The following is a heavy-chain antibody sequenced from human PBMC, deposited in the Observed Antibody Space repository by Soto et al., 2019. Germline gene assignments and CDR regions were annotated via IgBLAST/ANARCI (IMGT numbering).Heavy chain of an antibody. V-gene: IGHV1-3*01. CDR1: GYTFTSYA. CDR2: INAGNGNT. J-gene: IGHJ5*02. Sequence: ASVKVSCKASGYTFTSYAMHWVRQAPGQRLEWMGWINAGNGNTKYSQKFQVRVTITRDTSASTAYMELSSLRSEDTAVYYCAGGIAAAGTLGTWFDPWGQGTLVTVSS. CDR3: AGGIAAAGTLGTWFDP. D-gene: IGHD6-13*01.